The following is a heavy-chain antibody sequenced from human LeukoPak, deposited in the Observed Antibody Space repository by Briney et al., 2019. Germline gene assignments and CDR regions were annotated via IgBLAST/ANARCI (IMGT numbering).Heavy chain of an antibody. J-gene: IGHJ3*02. D-gene: IGHD5-24*01. CDR2: ISAYNGNT. CDR3: ARGLQENLAWLQAFSAFDI. CDR1: GYTFTSYG. V-gene: IGHV1-18*01. Sequence: ASVKVSCKASGYTFTSYGISWVRQAPGQGLEWMGWISAYNGNTNYAQKFQGRVTMTTDTSTSTAYMELRSLRSDDTAAYYCARGLQENLAWLQAFSAFDIWGQGTMVTVSS.